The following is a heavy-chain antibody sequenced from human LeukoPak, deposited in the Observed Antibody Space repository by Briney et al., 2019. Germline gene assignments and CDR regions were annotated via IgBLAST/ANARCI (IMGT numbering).Heavy chain of an antibody. D-gene: IGHD6-13*01. V-gene: IGHV1-8*01. CDR2: MNPNSGNT. J-gene: IGHJ4*02. Sequence: ASVKVSCKASGYTFTSYDINWVRQATGQGLEWMGWMNPNSGNTGYAQKFQGRVTMTRNTSISTACMELSSLRSEDTAVYYCARRSSSWYGVVFGYWGQGTLVTVSS. CDR3: ARRSSSWYGVVFGY. CDR1: GYTFTSYD.